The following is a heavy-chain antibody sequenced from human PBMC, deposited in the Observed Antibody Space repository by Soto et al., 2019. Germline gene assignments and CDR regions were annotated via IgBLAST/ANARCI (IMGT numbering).Heavy chain of an antibody. V-gene: IGHV3-43*01. D-gene: IGHD3-22*01. J-gene: IGHJ4*02. CDR1: GFTFGDYT. CDR3: AKDMSNYYDSSGYYYPGY. Sequence: PGGSLRLSGAASGFTFGDYTMHWVRQAPGKGLEWVSLISCDGGSTYYADSVKGRFTISRGNSKNSLYLQMNSLRTEDTALYYCAKDMSNYYDSSGYYYPGYWGQGTLVTVSS. CDR2: ISCDGGST.